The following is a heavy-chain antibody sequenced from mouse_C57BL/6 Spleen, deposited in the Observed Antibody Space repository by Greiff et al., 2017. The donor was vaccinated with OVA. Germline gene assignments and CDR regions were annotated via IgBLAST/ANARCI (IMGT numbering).Heavy chain of an antibody. CDR1: GFTFSDYG. V-gene: IGHV5-17*01. D-gene: IGHD1-1*01. CDR2: ISSGSSTI. CDR3: ARTVGDAMDY. Sequence: EVKLVESGGGLVKPGGSLKLSCAASGFTFSDYGMHWVRQAPEKGLEWVAYISSGSSTIYYADTVKGRFTISRDNAKNTLFLQMTSLRSEDTAMYYCARTVGDAMDYWGQGTSVTVSS. J-gene: IGHJ4*01.